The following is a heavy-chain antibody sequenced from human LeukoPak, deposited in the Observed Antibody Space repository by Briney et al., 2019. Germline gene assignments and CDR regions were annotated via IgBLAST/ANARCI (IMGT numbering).Heavy chain of an antibody. CDR2: IYPGDSDT. V-gene: IGHV5-51*01. CDR1: GYSFTTYW. CDR3: ARHASEYSSSSWLDP. D-gene: IGHD6-6*01. Sequence: PGESLKISCKGSGYSFTTYWIVWVRQVPGKGLEWMGIIYPGDSDTRYSPSFQGQVTISADKSINTAYLQWSSLKDSDTATYYCARHASEYSSSSWLDPWGQGTLVTVSS. J-gene: IGHJ5*02.